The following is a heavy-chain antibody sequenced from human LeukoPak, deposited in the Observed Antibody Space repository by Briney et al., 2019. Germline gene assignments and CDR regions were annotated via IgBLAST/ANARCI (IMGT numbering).Heavy chain of an antibody. CDR3: ARELVPYYTLYYYYYGMDV. D-gene: IGHD3-22*01. CDR2: MNPNSGNT. CDR1: GYTFTSYD. J-gene: IGHJ6*02. Sequence: ASVKVSCKASGYTFTSYDINWVRQATGQGLEWMGWMNPNSGNTGYAQKFQGRVTMTRNTSISTAYMELSSLRSEDTAVYYCARELVPYYTLYYYYYGMDVWGQGTTVTVSS. V-gene: IGHV1-8*01.